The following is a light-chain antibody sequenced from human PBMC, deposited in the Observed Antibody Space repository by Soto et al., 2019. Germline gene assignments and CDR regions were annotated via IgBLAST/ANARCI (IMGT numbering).Light chain of an antibody. V-gene: IGKV3-15*01. CDR1: QSISSN. J-gene: IGKJ2*01. Sequence: EIVVTQSPATLSVSPGERATLSCRASQSISSNLAWYQQKRGQAPRLLIHGASTRATGIPARFSGSGSGTEFTLTISSLQSEDFAVYYCQQYNNWPPYTFGQGTKLEIK. CDR2: GAS. CDR3: QQYNNWPPYT.